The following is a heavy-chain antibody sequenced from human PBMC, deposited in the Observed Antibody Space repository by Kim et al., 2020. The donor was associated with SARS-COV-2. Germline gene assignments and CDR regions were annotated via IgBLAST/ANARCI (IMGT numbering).Heavy chain of an antibody. CDR3: VRGHYGKIVGEY. V-gene: IGHV1-18*01. Sequence: ASVKVSCKASGYTFTDYGFSWVRQAPGQGLEWMGWIDSDNGNTNYAQNLQGRVTMTDTSTSTAYMELMSLRSDDTAMYYCVRGHYGKIVGEYWGQGTLVTVSS. CDR1: GYTFTDYG. J-gene: IGHJ4*02. CDR2: IDSDNGNT. D-gene: IGHD1-26*01.